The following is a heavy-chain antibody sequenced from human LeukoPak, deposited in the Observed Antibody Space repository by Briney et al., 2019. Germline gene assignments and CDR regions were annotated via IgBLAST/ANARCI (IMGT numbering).Heavy chain of an antibody. CDR1: GYTFTSYG. V-gene: IGHV1-18*01. J-gene: IGHJ5*02. D-gene: IGHD6-6*01. CDR3: AKDRYSSSSVWFDP. CDR2: ISAYNGNT. Sequence: ASVKASCKASGYTFTSYGISWVRQAPGQGLEWMGWISAYNGNTNYAQKLQGRVTMTTDTSTSTAYMELRSLRSDDTAVYYCAKDRYSSSSVWFDPWGQGTLVTVSS.